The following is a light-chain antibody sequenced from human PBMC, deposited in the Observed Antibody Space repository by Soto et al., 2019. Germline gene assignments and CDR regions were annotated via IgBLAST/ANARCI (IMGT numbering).Light chain of an antibody. J-gene: IGKJ5*01. CDR2: DAS. Sequence: DIQMTQSPSSLSASVGDRVTITCQASQDISNYLNWYQQKPGKAPKLLIYDASNLETGVPSRFSGSGSGTDFTFTISSLQPEDIATYYCQQYDNLPITLGQGTRLESK. CDR1: QDISNY. V-gene: IGKV1-33*01. CDR3: QQYDNLPIT.